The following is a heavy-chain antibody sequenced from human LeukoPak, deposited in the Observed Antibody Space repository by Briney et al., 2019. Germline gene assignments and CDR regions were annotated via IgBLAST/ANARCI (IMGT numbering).Heavy chain of an antibody. CDR1: GFTFGDYA. J-gene: IGHJ5*02. CDR2: IRVKAYGGTT. Sequence: GRSLRLSRTPSGFTFGDYAMSWFRQAPGKGLEWVGFIRVKAYGGTTEYAASVKGKFTISRDDSKSIAYLQMNSLKTEDTAVYYCTRHVGGSGWYLTGWFDPWGQGTLVTVSS. D-gene: IGHD6-19*01. CDR3: TRHVGGSGWYLTGWFDP. V-gene: IGHV3-49*03.